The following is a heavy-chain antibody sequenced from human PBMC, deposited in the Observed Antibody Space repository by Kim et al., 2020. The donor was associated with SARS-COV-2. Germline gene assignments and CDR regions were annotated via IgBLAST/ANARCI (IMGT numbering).Heavy chain of an antibody. Sequence: SETLSLTCTVSGGSISSGNYCWSWIRQHPGKGLEWIGYIYKSGSTYYNPSLESRVKISVDTSKNQFYLQLSSVTAAYTAVYYCARDSSNRRWFNWGQGTLVTVSS. V-gene: IGHV4-30-4*01. CDR2: IYKSGST. CDR3: ARDSSNRRWFN. CDR1: GGSISSGNYC. D-gene: IGHD3-10*01. J-gene: IGHJ4*02.